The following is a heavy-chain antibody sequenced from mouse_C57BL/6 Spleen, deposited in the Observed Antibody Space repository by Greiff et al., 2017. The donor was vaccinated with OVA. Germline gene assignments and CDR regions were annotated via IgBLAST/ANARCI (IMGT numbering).Heavy chain of an antibody. CDR1: GYAFSSYW. Sequence: QVQLQQSGAELVKPGASVKISCKASGYAFSSYWMNWVKQRPGKGLEWIGQIYPGDGDTNYNGKFKGKATLNADKSSSTASMQLSSLTSEDAAVYFCARSTTTGADYWGQGTTRSVAS. V-gene: IGHV1-80*01. CDR3: ARSTTTGADY. CDR2: IYPGDGDT. D-gene: IGHD1-1*01. J-gene: IGHJ2*01.